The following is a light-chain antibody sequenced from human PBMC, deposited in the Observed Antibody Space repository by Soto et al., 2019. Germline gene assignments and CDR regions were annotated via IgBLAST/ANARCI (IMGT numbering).Light chain of an antibody. CDR3: QSYDNSLSAYV. Sequence: QSALTQPPSLSGAPGQRVTISCTGSSSDIGAGSEVHWYQQLPGTAPKLLIFGSTNRPSGVPDRFSGSKSATSASLAITGLQAEDEADYYCQSYDNSLSAYVFGTGTKFTVL. CDR1: SSDIGAGSE. J-gene: IGLJ1*01. CDR2: GST. V-gene: IGLV1-40*01.